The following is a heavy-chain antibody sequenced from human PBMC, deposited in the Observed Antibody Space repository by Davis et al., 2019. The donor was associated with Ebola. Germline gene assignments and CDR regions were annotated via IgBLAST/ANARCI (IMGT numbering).Heavy chain of an antibody. J-gene: IGHJ4*02. CDR3: ARGDIVVVPDYFDY. CDR2: ISAYNGNT. Sequence: AASVKVSCKASGYTFTSYGISWVRQAPGQGLEWMGWISAYNGNTNYAQKLQGRVTMTTDTSTSTAYMELRSLRSEDTAVYYCARGDIVVVPDYFDYWGQGTLVTVSS. CDR1: GYTFTSYG. V-gene: IGHV1-18*01. D-gene: IGHD2-2*01.